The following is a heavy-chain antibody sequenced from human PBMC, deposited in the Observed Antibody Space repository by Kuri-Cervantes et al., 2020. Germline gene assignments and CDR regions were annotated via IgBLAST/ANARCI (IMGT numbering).Heavy chain of an antibody. Sequence: SVKDSCQASGGTFCSYAISWVRQAPGQGLEWMGGIIPIFGTANYAQKFQGRVTITTDESTSTAYMGLSSLRSEDTAVYYCARGYYYYYLVVWAKGPRSPSP. V-gene: IGHV1-69*05. CDR3: ARGYYYYYLVV. J-gene: IGHJ6*03. CDR2: IIPIFGTA. CDR1: GGTFCSYA.